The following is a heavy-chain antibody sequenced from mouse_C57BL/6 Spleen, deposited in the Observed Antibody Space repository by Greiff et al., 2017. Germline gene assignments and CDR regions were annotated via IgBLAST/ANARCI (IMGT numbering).Heavy chain of an antibody. CDR2: INYDGSST. Sequence: EVQLVESEGGLVQPGSSMKFSCTASGFTFSDCYMAWVRQVPEKGLEWVANINYDGSSTYYLDSLKSRFIISRDNAKNILYLQMSSLKSEDTATYYCAREGHYYFDYWGQGTTLTVSS. J-gene: IGHJ2*01. CDR1: GFTFSDCY. V-gene: IGHV5-16*01. CDR3: AREGHYYFDY.